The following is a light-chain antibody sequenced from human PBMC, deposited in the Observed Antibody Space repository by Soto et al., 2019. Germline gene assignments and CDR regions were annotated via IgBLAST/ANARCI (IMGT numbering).Light chain of an antibody. V-gene: IGKV3-20*01. CDR2: GAS. CDR1: QRVGSSY. Sequence: EIVLTHSPCTLSLSPGERATLSCRASQRVGSSYLAWYQHKPDQAPRLLIYGASGRATGTPDRFSGSGSGTDFSLTISRLEPEDFAVYYCQQYGNSPWTFGQGTKVDI. CDR3: QQYGNSPWT. J-gene: IGKJ1*01.